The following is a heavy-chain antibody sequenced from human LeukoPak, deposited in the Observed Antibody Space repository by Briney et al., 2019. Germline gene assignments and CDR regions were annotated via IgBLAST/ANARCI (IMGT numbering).Heavy chain of an antibody. D-gene: IGHD4-17*01. CDR3: ARHGFYGDYGMDV. V-gene: IGHV5-51*01. Sequence: AGASLKISCKGSGSRFTSYWIGWVRQMPGKGLEWMGIIYPGDSDTRYSPSFQGQVTVSADKSISTAYLQWSSLKASDTAMYYCARHGFYGDYGMDVWGQGTTVTVSS. CDR2: IYPGDSDT. CDR1: GSRFTSYW. J-gene: IGHJ6*02.